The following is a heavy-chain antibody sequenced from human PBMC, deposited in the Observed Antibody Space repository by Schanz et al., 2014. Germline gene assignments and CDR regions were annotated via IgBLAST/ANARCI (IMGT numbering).Heavy chain of an antibody. CDR2: ISSSGSYI. V-gene: IGHV3-23*01. J-gene: IGHJ4*02. D-gene: IGHD3-9*01. CDR3: AKQIHYDILTVTRN. Sequence: EVQLLESGGGLVQPGGSLRLSCAASGFTFTTHSMTWVRQAPGKGLEWVSSISSSGSYIYYADSVEGRFTISRDNSRNTLYLQMNSLRTEDTAVYYCAKQIHYDILTVTRNWGQGTLVTVSS. CDR1: GFTFTTHS.